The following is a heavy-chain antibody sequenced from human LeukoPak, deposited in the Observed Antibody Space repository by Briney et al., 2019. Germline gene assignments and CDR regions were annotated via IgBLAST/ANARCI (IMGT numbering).Heavy chain of an antibody. D-gene: IGHD3-10*01. V-gene: IGHV4-59*01. Sequence: SETLSLTCTVSGGSISSYYWSWIRQPPGKGLEWIGYTYYSGSTNYNLSLKSRVTISVDTSKNQFSLKLSSVTAADTAVYYCARHGADLLLWFGELSPYYGMDVWGQGTTVTVSS. CDR2: TYYSGST. CDR3: ARHGADLLLWFGELSPYYGMDV. J-gene: IGHJ6*02. CDR1: GGSISSYY.